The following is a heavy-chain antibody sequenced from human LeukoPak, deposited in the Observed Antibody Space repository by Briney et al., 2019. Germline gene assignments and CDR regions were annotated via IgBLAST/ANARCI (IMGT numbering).Heavy chain of an antibody. CDR3: ARPPLGYCSSTSCEDPWFDY. CDR2: ISAYNGNT. J-gene: IGHJ4*02. D-gene: IGHD2-2*01. V-gene: IGHV1-18*04. CDR1: GYTFTSYG. Sequence: GASVKVSCKASGYTFTSYGISWVRQAPGQGLEWMGWISAYNGNTNYAQKLQGRVTMTTDTSTSTAYMELRSLRSDDTAVYYCARPPLGYCSSTSCEDPWFDYWGQGTLVTVSS.